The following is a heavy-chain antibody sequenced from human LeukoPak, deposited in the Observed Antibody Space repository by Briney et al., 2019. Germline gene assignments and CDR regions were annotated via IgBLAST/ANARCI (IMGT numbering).Heavy chain of an antibody. CDR2: ISGSGGST. CDR3: ARVVVVTAMRADYFDY. Sequence: GGSLRLSCAASGFTFSSYAMSWVRQAPGKGLEWVSTISGSGGSTYYADSVKGRFTISRDNSKNTLYLQMNSLRAEDTAVYYCARVVVVTAMRADYFDYWGQGTLVTVSS. CDR1: GFTFSSYA. V-gene: IGHV3-23*01. J-gene: IGHJ4*02. D-gene: IGHD2-21*02.